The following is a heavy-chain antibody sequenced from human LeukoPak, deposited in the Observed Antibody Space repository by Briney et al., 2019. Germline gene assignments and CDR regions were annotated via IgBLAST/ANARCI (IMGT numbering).Heavy chain of an antibody. CDR2: IRSKANSDAT. J-gene: IGHJ4*02. Sequence: GGSPKLLCTASGFTFRGLAMRGVRQATGKGLEGVGRIRSKANSDATAYAASVKGRFTISRDDSKNTAYLQMTSLNTEDTAVYYCTSYGDYVDYWGQGTLVTVSS. D-gene: IGHD4-17*01. CDR1: GFTFRGLA. V-gene: IGHV3-73*01. CDR3: TSYGDYVDY.